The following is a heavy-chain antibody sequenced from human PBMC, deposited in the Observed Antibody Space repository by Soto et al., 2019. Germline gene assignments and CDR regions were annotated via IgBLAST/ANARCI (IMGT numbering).Heavy chain of an antibody. CDR1: AFSLSTGGVG. CDR2: IYWDDDK. Sequence: QITLKESGPTLVKPTQTLTLTCTFSAFSLSTGGVGVGWIRQPPGKALEWLALIYWDDDKRYSPSLRSRLTITKDTSKNKVVLTMPNMDPVDTATYYCIQSRCGGDCLQSYASYYYYGMDVWGQGTTVTVSS. CDR3: IQSRCGGDCLQSYASYYYYGMDV. D-gene: IGHD2-21*02. V-gene: IGHV2-5*02. J-gene: IGHJ6*02.